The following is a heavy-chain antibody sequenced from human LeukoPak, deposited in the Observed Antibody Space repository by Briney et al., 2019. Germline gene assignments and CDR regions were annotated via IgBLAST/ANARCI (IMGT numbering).Heavy chain of an antibody. CDR2: ISYDGSNK. CDR1: GFTFSNYG. Sequence: PGRSLRLSCAASGFTFSNYGMPWVRQAPGKGLEWVAVISYDGSNKYYADSVKGRFTISRDNSKNTLYLQMNSLRAEDTAVYYCAKDRAAVLRFLEWSTNWFDPWGQGTLVTVSS. D-gene: IGHD3-3*01. V-gene: IGHV3-30*18. CDR3: AKDRAAVLRFLEWSTNWFDP. J-gene: IGHJ5*02.